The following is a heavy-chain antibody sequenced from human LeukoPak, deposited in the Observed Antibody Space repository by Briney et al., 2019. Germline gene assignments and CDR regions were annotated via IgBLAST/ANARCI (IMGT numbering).Heavy chain of an antibody. Sequence: PSETLSLTCTVSGDSLNSYYWSWIRQPPGEGLQWIGYIYYSGSSNYNASLRSRVAISVDTSKNQFSLKLTSVTAADTAVYYCAGRAARFFDYWGKGIRLSVSS. D-gene: IGHD6-25*01. V-gene: IGHV4-59*01. CDR2: IYYSGSS. CDR3: AGRAARFFDY. CDR1: GDSLNSYY. J-gene: IGHJ4*02.